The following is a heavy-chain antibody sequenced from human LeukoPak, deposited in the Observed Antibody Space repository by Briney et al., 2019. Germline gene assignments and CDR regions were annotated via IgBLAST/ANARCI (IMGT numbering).Heavy chain of an antibody. D-gene: IGHD1-1*01. J-gene: IGHJ4*01. CDR3: AKGGRSTGLDY. V-gene: IGHV3-23*01. CDR1: GFTFSNYA. CDR2: ISGSGGST. Sequence: GGSLRLSCAASGFTFSNYAMTWVRQAPGKGLEWVSGISGSGGSTYYADSVKGRFTISRDNSMNTLYLQMNSLRAEDTAVYYCAKGGRSTGLDYWGQGTLVTVPS.